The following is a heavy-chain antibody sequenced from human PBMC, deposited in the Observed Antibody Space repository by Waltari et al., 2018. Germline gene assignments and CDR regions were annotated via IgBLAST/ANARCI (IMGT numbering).Heavy chain of an antibody. CDR3: ARGVGVAPEDV. CDR1: GGSISSHY. CDR2: IYYSGST. J-gene: IGHJ6*02. Sequence: QVQLRESGPGLVKPSETLSLTCTVSGGSISSHYWSWIRQPPGKGLEWIGYIYYSGSTNYNPALKSRVTISVDTSKNQFSLKLSSVTAADTAVYYCARGVGVAPEDVWGQGTTVTVSS. V-gene: IGHV4-59*11. D-gene: IGHD1-26*01.